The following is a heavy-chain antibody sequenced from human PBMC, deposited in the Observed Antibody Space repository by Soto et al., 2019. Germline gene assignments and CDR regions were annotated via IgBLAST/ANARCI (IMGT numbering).Heavy chain of an antibody. D-gene: IGHD1-26*01. Sequence: QGQRLEWMGWINAGNGNKKYSQKFQGRVTITRDTSASTAYMELSSLRSEDTAVYYCARDRVGATNARYYYCGMVVWFLRTTVNVS. CDR3: ARDRVGATNARYYYCGMVV. J-gene: IGHJ6*02. CDR2: INAGNGNK. V-gene: IGHV1-3*01.